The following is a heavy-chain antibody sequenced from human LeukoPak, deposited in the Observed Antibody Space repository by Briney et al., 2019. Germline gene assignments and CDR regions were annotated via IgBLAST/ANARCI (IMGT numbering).Heavy chain of an antibody. Sequence: PGGSLRLSCAASGFIVSSKYMSWVRQAPGKGLEWVSLIYSGGSTYYADSVKGRFTISRDNSKNTLYLQMNSLRAEDTAVYYCARGFNWDDMGAFHIWGQGTMVTASS. V-gene: IGHV3-53*01. D-gene: IGHD1-20*01. CDR2: IYSGGST. CDR1: GFIVSSKY. J-gene: IGHJ3*02. CDR3: ARGFNWDDMGAFHI.